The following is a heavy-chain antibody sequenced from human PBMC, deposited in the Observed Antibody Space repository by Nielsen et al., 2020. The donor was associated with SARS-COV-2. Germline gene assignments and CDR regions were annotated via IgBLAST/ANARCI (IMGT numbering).Heavy chain of an antibody. D-gene: IGHD6-13*01. J-gene: IGHJ4*02. Sequence: GESLKISCAASGFTFSSYSMNWVRQAPGKGLEWVSYISSSSSTIYYADSVKGRFTISRDNAKNSLYLQMNSLRAEDTAVYYCAREEAYSSSWYFFDYWGQGTLVTVSS. V-gene: IGHV3-48*04. CDR2: ISSSSSTI. CDR1: GFTFSSYS. CDR3: AREEAYSSSWYFFDY.